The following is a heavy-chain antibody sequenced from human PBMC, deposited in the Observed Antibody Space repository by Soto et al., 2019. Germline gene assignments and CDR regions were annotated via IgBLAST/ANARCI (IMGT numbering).Heavy chain of an antibody. J-gene: IGHJ5*02. CDR3: ARRERAAGTDWWFDP. V-gene: IGHV4-39*01. CDR1: GVSISNGRFT. D-gene: IGHD6-13*01. Sequence: SKTLSLTCPVSGVSISNGRFTLGCIRQPPGKGLEWIGSIYYSGSTYYSPSLKSRVTISVDTSKNQFSLKLSSVTAADTAVYYCARRERAAGTDWWFDPWGQGTLVT. CDR2: IYYSGST.